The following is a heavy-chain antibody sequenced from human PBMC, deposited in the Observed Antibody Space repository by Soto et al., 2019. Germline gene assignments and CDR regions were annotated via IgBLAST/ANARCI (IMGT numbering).Heavy chain of an antibody. Sequence: ASVKVSCKASGITYTTYAIHWVRQAPGQGLEWMGWINTGNGNTRYSQRFQGRVTLTTDTSANTAYMDLSSLTSEDTAVYYCARAISGYVTWGQGTLVTVSS. D-gene: IGHD5-12*01. CDR1: GITYTTYA. V-gene: IGHV1-3*04. CDR3: ARAISGYVT. CDR2: INTGNGNT. J-gene: IGHJ5*02.